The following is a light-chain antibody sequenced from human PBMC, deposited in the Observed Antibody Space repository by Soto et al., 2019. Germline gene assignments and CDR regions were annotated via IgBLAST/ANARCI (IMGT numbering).Light chain of an antibody. CDR2: GTS. CDR3: QQYTTSSWT. J-gene: IGKJ1*01. V-gene: IGKV3-20*01. Sequence: EVVLTQSPVTLSFSPGERAPLSCRASQSVGSSYLAWYQQKPGQAPRVLIYGTSSRATGIPDRFSGSGSGTDFTLTISRLEPEDFAVYYCQQYTTSSWTFGQGTKVDIK. CDR1: QSVGSSY.